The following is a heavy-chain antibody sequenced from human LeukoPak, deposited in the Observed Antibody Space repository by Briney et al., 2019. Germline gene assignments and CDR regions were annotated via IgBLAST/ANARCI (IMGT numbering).Heavy chain of an antibody. J-gene: IGHJ5*02. D-gene: IGHD6-19*01. CDR3: ARRSRGWKTDWFDP. CDR2: INHSGST. CDR1: GGSISSYY. Sequence: SETLSLTCTVSGGSISSYYWSWIRQPPGKGLEWIGEINHSGSTNYNPSLKSRVTISVDTSKNQFSLKLSSVTAADTAVYYCARRSRGWKTDWFDPWGQGTLVTVSS. V-gene: IGHV4-34*01.